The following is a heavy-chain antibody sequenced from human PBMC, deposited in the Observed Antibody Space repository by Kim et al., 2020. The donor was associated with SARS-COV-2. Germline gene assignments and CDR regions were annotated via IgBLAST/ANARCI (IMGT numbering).Heavy chain of an antibody. D-gene: IGHD3-10*01. J-gene: IGHJ6*02. CDR3: ARASGGALDV. Sequence: KNYADSLKGRFTISRDNAKNTLCLQMNSLRADDTAVYYCARASGGALDVWGQGTTVTVSS. CDR2: K. V-gene: IGHV3-74*01.